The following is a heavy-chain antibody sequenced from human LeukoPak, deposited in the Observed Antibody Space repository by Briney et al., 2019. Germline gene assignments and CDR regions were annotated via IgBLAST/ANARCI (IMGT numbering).Heavy chain of an antibody. CDR1: GYTFTGYY. D-gene: IGHD2-2*03. CDR3: ASGYCSSISCYRTSDY. CDR2: INPNSGGT. Sequence: ASVKVSCKASGYTFTGYYIHWVRKAPGQGLEWMGWINPNSGGTNYAQKFQGRVTLTRDTSISTAYMELSSLRSDDTAVYYCASGYCSSISCYRTSDYWGQGTLVTVSS. J-gene: IGHJ4*02. V-gene: IGHV1-2*02.